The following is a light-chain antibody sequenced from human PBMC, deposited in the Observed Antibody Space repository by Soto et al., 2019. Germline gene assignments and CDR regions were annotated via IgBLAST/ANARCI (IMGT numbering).Light chain of an antibody. J-gene: IGKJ1*01. CDR2: DAS. CDR3: QQYENYWT. Sequence: DIQMTQSPSTLSATAGDRVTITCRASQSSSSWLAWYQHKPGKAPKLLLYDASYLDSGVPSRFSGSVSGTEFALTITNLQPDDCATYYCQQYENYWTFGQGTRVEIK. V-gene: IGKV1-5*01. CDR1: QSSSSW.